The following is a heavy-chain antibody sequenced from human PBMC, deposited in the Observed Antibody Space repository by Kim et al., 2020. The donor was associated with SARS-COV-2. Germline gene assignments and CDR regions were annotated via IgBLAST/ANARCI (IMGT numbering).Heavy chain of an antibody. D-gene: IGHD3-22*01. CDR2: VFDSGST. J-gene: IGHJ2*01. CDR1: GGSIGYYY. V-gene: IGHV4-59*01. Sequence: SETLSLTCTVSGGSIGYYYWSWIRQPPGKGLEWIGYVFDSGSTNYSPSLKSRVTISLGTSKKQFSLQLTSVTAADTAVYYCARGKYYYDGSGNPRFWYF. CDR3: ARGKYYYDGSGNPRFWYF.